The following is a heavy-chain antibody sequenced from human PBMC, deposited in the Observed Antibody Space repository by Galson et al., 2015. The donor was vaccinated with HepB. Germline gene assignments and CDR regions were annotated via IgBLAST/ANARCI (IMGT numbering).Heavy chain of an antibody. Sequence: SLRLSCAASGFTFSSYNMNWVRQAPGKGLEWVSYISSSGAVYYADSLKGRFTISRDNAKNSLFLLINNLRDEDTAVYYCTRENYYDNSGYPLFDLWGQGTLVTVSS. CDR2: ISSSGAV. CDR1: GFTFSSYN. J-gene: IGHJ4*02. D-gene: IGHD3-22*01. V-gene: IGHV3-48*02. CDR3: TRENYYDNSGYPLFDL.